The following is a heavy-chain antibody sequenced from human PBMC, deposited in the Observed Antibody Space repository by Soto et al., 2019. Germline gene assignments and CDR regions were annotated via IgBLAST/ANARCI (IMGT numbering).Heavy chain of an antibody. CDR2: ISAYNGNT. D-gene: IGHD3-22*01. CDR3: ARTYYYDSNGYYEPLYYFDY. J-gene: IGHJ4*02. Sequence: QVQLVQSGAEVKKPGASVKVSCKASGYTFTSYGISWVRQAPGQGLEWMGWISAYNGNTNYAQKLQGRVTMTTDTSTSTAYMELRSLRSDDTAVYYCARTYYYDSNGYYEPLYYFDYWGQGTLVTVSS. V-gene: IGHV1-18*04. CDR1: GYTFTSYG.